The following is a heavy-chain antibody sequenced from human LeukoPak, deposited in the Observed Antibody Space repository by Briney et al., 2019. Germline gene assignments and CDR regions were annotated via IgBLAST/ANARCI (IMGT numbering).Heavy chain of an antibody. CDR2: IYYSGST. V-gene: IGHV4-59*01. CDR3: ARVGGDSYCSSTSCYHYFDY. Sequence: SETLSLTCTVSGGSISSYYRSWIRQPPGKGLEWIGYIYYSGSTNYNPSLKSRVTISVDTSKNQFSLKLSSVTAADTAVYYCARVGGDSYCSSTSCYHYFDYWGQGTLVTVSS. D-gene: IGHD2-2*01. CDR1: GGSISSYY. J-gene: IGHJ4*02.